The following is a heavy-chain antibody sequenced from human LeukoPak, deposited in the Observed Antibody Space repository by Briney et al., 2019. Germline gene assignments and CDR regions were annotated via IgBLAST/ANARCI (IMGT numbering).Heavy chain of an antibody. CDR3: VKGAHYDILTGYRLLKVDP. CDR2: IRGSGGNT. J-gene: IGHJ5*02. Sequence: GGSLRLSCAASGFTLSSYALSWVRQAPGKGLEWVSAIRGSGGNTYYADSVKGRFTISRDNSKNTLYLQMDSLRAEDTAVYYCVKGAHYDILTGYRLLKVDPWGQGTLVTVSS. V-gene: IGHV3-23*01. D-gene: IGHD3-9*01. CDR1: GFTLSSYA.